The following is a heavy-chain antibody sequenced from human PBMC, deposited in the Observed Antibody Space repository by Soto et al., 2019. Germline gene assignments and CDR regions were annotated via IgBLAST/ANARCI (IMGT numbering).Heavy chain of an antibody. Sequence: PSETLSLTCTVSGCSISSYYWSWIRQPPGKGLEWIGYIYYSGSTNYNPSLKSRVTISVDTSKNQFSLKLSSVTAADTAVYYCARVDTAMVSTHYYFDYWGQGTLVTVS. CDR2: IYYSGST. J-gene: IGHJ4*02. CDR1: GCSISSYY. CDR3: ARVDTAMVSTHYYFDY. V-gene: IGHV4-59*08. D-gene: IGHD5-18*01.